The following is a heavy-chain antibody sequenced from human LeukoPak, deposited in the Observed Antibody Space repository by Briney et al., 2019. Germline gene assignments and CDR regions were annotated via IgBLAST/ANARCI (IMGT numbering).Heavy chain of an antibody. CDR1: GFSLSTSGVG. J-gene: IGHJ4*02. V-gene: IGHV2-5*01. Sequence: SGPTLVNPTQTLTLTCTFSGFSLSTSGVGVGWIRQPPGKALEWLAVTYWNNDKSYSPSLESRLTITKDTSKNQVVLIMTNMDPVDTATYYCAHKGRGSGSYTMWGQGTLVTVSS. CDR3: AHKGRGSGSYTM. CDR2: TYWNNDK. D-gene: IGHD3-10*01.